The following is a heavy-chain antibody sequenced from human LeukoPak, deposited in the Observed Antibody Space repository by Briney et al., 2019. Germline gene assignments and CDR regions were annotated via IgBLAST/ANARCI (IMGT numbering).Heavy chain of an antibody. J-gene: IGHJ4*02. V-gene: IGHV5-51*01. CDR1: GYTFTNYW. CDR2: IYPGDSDT. D-gene: IGHD6-13*01. CDR3: ARRGIGAAAGIGY. Sequence: GESLKISCKPSGYTFTNYWIGWVRQMPGKGLEWMGIIYPGDSDTRYSPSFQGQVTISADKSISTAYLQWSSLKASDTAMYYCARRGIGAAAGIGYWGQGTLVTVSS.